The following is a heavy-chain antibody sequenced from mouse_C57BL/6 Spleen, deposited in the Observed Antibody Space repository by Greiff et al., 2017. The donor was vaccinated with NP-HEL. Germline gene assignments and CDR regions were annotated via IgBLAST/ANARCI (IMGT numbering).Heavy chain of an antibody. Sequence: DVHLVESGGGLVKPGGSLKLSCAASGFTFSSYAMSWVRQTPEKRLEWVATISDGGSYTYYPDNVKGRFTISRDNAKNNLYLQMSHLKSEDTAMYYCARDLVNYFDYWGQGTTLTVSS. D-gene: IGHD2-13*01. CDR2: ISDGGSYT. CDR1: GFTFSSYA. J-gene: IGHJ2*01. CDR3: ARDLVNYFDY. V-gene: IGHV5-4*01.